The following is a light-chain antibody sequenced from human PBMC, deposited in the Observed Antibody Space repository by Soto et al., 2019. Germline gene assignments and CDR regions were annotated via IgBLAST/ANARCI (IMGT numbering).Light chain of an antibody. V-gene: IGLV2-14*01. CDR1: SSDIGGYNY. CDR3: TSYTSSSTXXV. Sequence: QSALTQPASVSGSPGQSITISCTGTSSDIGGYNYVSWYQQHPGKAPKLMIYEVSNRPSGVSNRFSGSKSGNTASLTISGLQAEDEADYYCTSYTSSSTXXVXGTGTKVTVL. CDR2: EVS. J-gene: IGLJ1*01.